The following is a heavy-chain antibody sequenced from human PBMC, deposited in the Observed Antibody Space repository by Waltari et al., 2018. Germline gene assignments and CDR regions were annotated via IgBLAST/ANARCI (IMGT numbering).Heavy chain of an antibody. J-gene: IGHJ4*02. Sequence: EVQLVESGGGLVKPGGSLSLSCAASGFTFRRYTMNWVRHAPGKGLEWVSSISSSSSYIYYADSVKGRFTISRDNAKNSLYLQMNSLRAEDTAVYYCASRVSGYLNYWGQGTLVTVSS. CDR3: ASRVSGYLNY. CDR1: GFTFRRYT. V-gene: IGHV3-21*01. CDR2: ISSSSSYI. D-gene: IGHD3-22*01.